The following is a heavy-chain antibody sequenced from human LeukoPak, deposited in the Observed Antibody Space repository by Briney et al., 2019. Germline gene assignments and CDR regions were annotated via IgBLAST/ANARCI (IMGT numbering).Heavy chain of an antibody. Sequence: PGGSLRLSCAASGFTFSSYGMHWVRQAPGKGLEWVAVISYDGSNKYYADSVKGRFTISRDNSKNTLYLQMNSLRAEDTAVYYCARAVGYSYGFDYFDYWGQGTLVTVSS. D-gene: IGHD5-18*01. CDR3: ARAVGYSYGFDYFDY. CDR2: ISYDGSNK. J-gene: IGHJ4*02. V-gene: IGHV3-30*03. CDR1: GFTFSSYG.